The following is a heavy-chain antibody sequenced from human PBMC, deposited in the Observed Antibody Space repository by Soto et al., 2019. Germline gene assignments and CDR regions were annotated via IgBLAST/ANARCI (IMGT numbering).Heavy chain of an antibody. CDR3: ARGVPAAILYYYYYGMDV. J-gene: IGHJ6*02. CDR2: INPNSGGT. Sequence: ASVKFSCKASGYTFTGYYMHWVRQAPGQWLEWMGWINPNSGGTNYAQKLQGRVTMTTDTSTSTAYMELRSLRSDDTAVYYCARGVPAAILYYYYYGMDVWGQGTTVTVSS. CDR1: GYTFTGYY. D-gene: IGHD2-2*02. V-gene: IGHV1-2*02.